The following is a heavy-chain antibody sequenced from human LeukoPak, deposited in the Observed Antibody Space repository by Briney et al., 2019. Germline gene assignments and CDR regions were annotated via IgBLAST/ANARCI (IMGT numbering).Heavy chain of an antibody. CDR1: GGSFSGYY. J-gene: IGHJ4*02. D-gene: IGHD3-9*01. CDR2: IYYSGST. CDR3: ARGTTYYDILTGGPQALAFDY. Sequence: SETLSLTCAVYGGSFSGYYWSWIRQPPGKGLEWIGYIYYSGSTNYNPSLKSRVTISVDTSKNQFSLKLSSVTAADTAVYYCARGTTYYDILTGGPQALAFDYWGQGTLVTVSS. V-gene: IGHV4-59*01.